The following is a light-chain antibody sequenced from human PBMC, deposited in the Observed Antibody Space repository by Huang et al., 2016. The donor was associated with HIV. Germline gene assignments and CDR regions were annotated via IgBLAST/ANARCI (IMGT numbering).Light chain of an antibody. CDR2: TAS. CDR1: QNITKS. CDR3: QQSFSVPRT. Sequence: DIQMTQSPPSLSASVGDRVTFTCRANQNITKSLNWYHQKPGKAPKLLIYTASTLESGVPSRVSGSGSGSHFTLNIGNLQPEDFATYYCQQSFSVPRTFG. J-gene: IGKJ1*01. V-gene: IGKV1-39*01.